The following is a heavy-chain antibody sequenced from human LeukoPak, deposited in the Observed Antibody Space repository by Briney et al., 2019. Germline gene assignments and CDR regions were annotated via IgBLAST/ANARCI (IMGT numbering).Heavy chain of an antibody. V-gene: IGHV3-48*03. CDR3: ATEPNAYGEYFDY. CDR2: ISSSGSTI. Sequence: GGSLRLSCAASGFTFSSYEMNWVRQDPGKGLEWVSYISSSGSTIYYADSVKGRFTISRDNAKNSLYLQMNSLRAEDTAVYYCATEPNAYGEYFDYWGQGTLVTVSS. J-gene: IGHJ4*02. D-gene: IGHD1-14*01. CDR1: GFTFSSYE.